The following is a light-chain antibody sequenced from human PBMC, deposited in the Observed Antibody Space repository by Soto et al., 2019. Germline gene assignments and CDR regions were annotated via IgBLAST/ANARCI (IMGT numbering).Light chain of an antibody. CDR2: GNS. CDR3: QSSDSSLSGYVV. CDR1: SSNIGAGYD. V-gene: IGLV1-40*01. J-gene: IGLJ2*01. Sequence: QSVLTQPPSVSGAPGQRVTISCTGSSSNIGAGYDVHWYQQLPRTAPKLLIYGNSNRPSGVPDRFSGSKSGTSASLAITGHQAEDEADYYCQSSDSSLSGYVVFGGGTKLTVL.